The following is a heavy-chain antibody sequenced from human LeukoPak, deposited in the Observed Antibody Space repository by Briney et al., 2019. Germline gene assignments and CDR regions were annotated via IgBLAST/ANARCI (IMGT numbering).Heavy chain of an antibody. Sequence: ASVKVSCKASGYTFTSYGISWVRQAPGQGLEWMGWISAYNGNTNYVQKLQGRVTMTTDTSTSTAYMELRSLRSDDTAVYYCARGDYSSSWYDWFDPWGQGTLVTVSS. J-gene: IGHJ5*02. CDR1: GYTFTSYG. V-gene: IGHV1-18*01. CDR3: ARGDYSSSWYDWFDP. D-gene: IGHD6-13*01. CDR2: ISAYNGNT.